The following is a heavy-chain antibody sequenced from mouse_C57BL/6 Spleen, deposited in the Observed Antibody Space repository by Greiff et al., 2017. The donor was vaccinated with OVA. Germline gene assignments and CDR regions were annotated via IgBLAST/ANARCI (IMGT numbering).Heavy chain of an antibody. J-gene: IGHJ4*01. V-gene: IGHV1-80*01. D-gene: IGHD1-1*01. CDR3: AIITTVVDAMDY. Sequence: VQRVESGAELVKPGASVKISCKASGYAFSSYWMNWVKQRPGKGLEWIGQIYPGDGDTNYNGKFKGKATLTADKSSSTAYMQLSSLTSEDSAVDFCAIITTVVDAMDYWGQGTSVTVSS. CDR1: GYAFSSYW. CDR2: IYPGDGDT.